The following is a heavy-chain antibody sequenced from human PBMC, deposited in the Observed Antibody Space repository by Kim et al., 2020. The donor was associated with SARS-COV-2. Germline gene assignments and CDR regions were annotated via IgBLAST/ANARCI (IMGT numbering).Heavy chain of an antibody. Sequence: ASVKVSCNASGYTFTSYGISWVRQAPGQGLEWMGWISAYNGNTNYAQKLQGRVTMTTDTSTSTAYMELRSLRSDDTAVYYCARDRYSSSLQYFQHWGQGTLVTVSS. V-gene: IGHV1-18*01. J-gene: IGHJ1*01. CDR1: GYTFTSYG. CDR3: ARDRYSSSLQYFQH. CDR2: ISAYNGNT. D-gene: IGHD6-13*01.